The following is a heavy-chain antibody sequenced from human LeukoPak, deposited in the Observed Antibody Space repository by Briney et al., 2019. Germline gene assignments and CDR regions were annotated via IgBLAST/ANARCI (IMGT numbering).Heavy chain of an antibody. CDR3: ARDLVAVHYYDSSGYYYYGMDV. V-gene: IGHV1-2*02. D-gene: IGHD3-22*01. CDR2: INPNSGGT. CDR1: GYTFTGYY. Sequence: ASVKVSCKASGYTFTGYYMHWVRQAPGQGLEWMGWINPNSGGTNYAQKFQGRVTMTRDTSVSTAYMELSRLRSDDTAVNYCARDLVAVHYYDSSGYYYYGMDVWGQGTTVTVSS. J-gene: IGHJ6*02.